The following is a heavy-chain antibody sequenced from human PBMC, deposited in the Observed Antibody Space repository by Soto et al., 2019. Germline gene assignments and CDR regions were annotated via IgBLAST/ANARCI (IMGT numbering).Heavy chain of an antibody. CDR2: ISYDGSNK. CDR3: EKGQVTVVTPGYLQH. V-gene: IGHV3-30*18. CDR1: GFTFSSYG. J-gene: IGHJ1*01. D-gene: IGHD3-16*01. Sequence: QVQLVESGGGVVQPGRSLRLSCAASGFTFSSYGMHWVRQAPDKGLEWVAIISYDGSNKYYADSVKGRLTISRDNSKNTLYLQMNSLRAEDTALYYSEKGQVTVVTPGYLQHWGQGTLVTVSS.